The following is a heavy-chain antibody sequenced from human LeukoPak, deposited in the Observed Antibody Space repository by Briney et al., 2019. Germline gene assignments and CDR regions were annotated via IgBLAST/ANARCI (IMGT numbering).Heavy chain of an antibody. J-gene: IGHJ4*02. CDR3: ARADYGGSSRRGYFDY. V-gene: IGHV4-59*12. CDR1: GGSISSYY. CDR2: IYYSGST. D-gene: IGHD4-23*01. Sequence: SETLSLTCTVSGGSISSYYWSWIRQPPGRGLEWIGYIYYSGSTNYNPSLKSRVAISVDTSKKKFSLKVSSVTAADAAVYYCARADYGGSSRRGYFDYWGQGTLVVVSS.